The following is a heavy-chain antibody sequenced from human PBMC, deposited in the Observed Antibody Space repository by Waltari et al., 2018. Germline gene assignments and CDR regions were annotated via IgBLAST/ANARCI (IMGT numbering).Heavy chain of an antibody. V-gene: IGHV1-3*01. CDR3: AKTQYDFWSAYFDY. Sequence: QVYLVQSGAELKKPGASVKVCCKASGSTFTKYSMHWVRQAPGQGLEWMGWIHGGNGNTKYSKKFQDRLSISQDTSATTVYMELSSLTSEDTAVYYCAKTQYDFWSAYFDYWGQGTLVTVSS. J-gene: IGHJ4*02. CDR1: GSTFTKYS. D-gene: IGHD3-3*01. CDR2: IHGGNGNT.